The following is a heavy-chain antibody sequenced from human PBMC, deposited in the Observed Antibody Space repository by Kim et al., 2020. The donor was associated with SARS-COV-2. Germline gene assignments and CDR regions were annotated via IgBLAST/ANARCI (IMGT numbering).Heavy chain of an antibody. D-gene: IGHD3-10*01. Sequence: GGSLRLSCAASGFTFSSYAMHWVRQAPGKGLEWVAVISYDGSNKYYADSVKGRFTISRDNSKNTLYLQMNSLRAEDTAVYYCARGDLAVRGVIVYWGQGTLVTVSS. CDR1: GFTFSSYA. V-gene: IGHV3-30*04. J-gene: IGHJ4*02. CDR3: ARGDLAVRGVIVY. CDR2: ISYDGSNK.